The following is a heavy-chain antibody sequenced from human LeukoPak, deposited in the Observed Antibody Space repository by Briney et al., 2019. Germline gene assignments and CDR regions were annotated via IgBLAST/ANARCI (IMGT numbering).Heavy chain of an antibody. CDR3: ARVEVVVADTYYYYGMDV. CDR1: GYTFTSYG. Sequence: ASVKVSCKGSGYTFTSYGISWVRQAPGQGLEWMGWISAYNGNTNYAQKLQGRVTMTTDTSTSTAYMELRSLRSDDTAVYYCARVEVVVADTYYYYGMDVWGQGTTVTVSS. D-gene: IGHD2-15*01. CDR2: ISAYNGNT. V-gene: IGHV1-18*01. J-gene: IGHJ6*02.